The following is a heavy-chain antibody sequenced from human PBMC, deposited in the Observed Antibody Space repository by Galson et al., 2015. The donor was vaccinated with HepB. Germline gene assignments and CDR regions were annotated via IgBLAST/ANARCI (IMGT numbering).Heavy chain of an antibody. D-gene: IGHD2-2*01. J-gene: IGHJ6*02. CDR3: TRGYSTATGSDGYYYYGMDV. Sequence: SLRLSCAASGFTVSSYSMNWVCQAPGKGLEWVSSISRDSTYIHYTDSVKGRFTISRDSAQNSVYPQMNSLRADDTAVYYCTRGYSTATGSDGYYYYGMDVWGQGTTVSVSS. V-gene: IGHV3-21*01. CDR1: GFTVSSYS. CDR2: ISRDSTYI.